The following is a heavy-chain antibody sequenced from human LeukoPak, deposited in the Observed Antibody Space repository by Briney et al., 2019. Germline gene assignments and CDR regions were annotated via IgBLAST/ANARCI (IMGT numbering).Heavy chain of an antibody. J-gene: IGHJ4*02. CDR3: ARAPSGFYPYFDY. CDR2: ISYDGSNE. V-gene: IGHV3-30*03. Sequence: GGSLRLSCAASGFTFSSYGMHWVRQAPGKGLEWVAVISYDGSNEYYVDSVKGRFAISRDNSKNTLYLQTDSLRAEDTAVYYCARAPSGFYPYFDYWGQGILVTVSS. CDR1: GFTFSSYG. D-gene: IGHD3-22*01.